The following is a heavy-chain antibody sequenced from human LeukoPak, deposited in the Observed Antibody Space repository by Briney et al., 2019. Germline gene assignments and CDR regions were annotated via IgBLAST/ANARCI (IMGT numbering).Heavy chain of an antibody. D-gene: IGHD3-10*01. J-gene: IGHJ4*02. V-gene: IGHV4-30-4*01. CDR1: GGSISSGDYY. CDR2: IYYSGST. CDR3: ARDQGYYGSGFYFDY. Sequence: SQTLSLTCTVSGGSISSGDYYWSWIRQPPGKGLEWIGYIYYSGSTYYNPSLKSRVTISVDTSKDQFSLKLSSVTAADTAVYYCARDQGYYGSGFYFDYRGQGTLVTVSS.